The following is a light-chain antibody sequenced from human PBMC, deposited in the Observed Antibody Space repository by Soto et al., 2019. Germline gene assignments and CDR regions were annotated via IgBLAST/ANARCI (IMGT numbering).Light chain of an antibody. CDR3: QQYNNLQCT. CDR1: QSVSSN. V-gene: IGKV3-15*01. CDR2: GAS. Sequence: EIVMTQSPATLSVSPGERATLSCRASQSVSSNLAWYQQKPGQAPRLLIYGASTRATGIPARFSGSGSGTEFTLTISSLQSEDFAVYYCQQYNNLQCTFGQGTKLEIK. J-gene: IGKJ2*02.